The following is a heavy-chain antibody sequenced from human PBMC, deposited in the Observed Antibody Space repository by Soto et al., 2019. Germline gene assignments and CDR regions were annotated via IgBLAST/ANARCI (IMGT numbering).Heavy chain of an antibody. CDR3: ARVEVVTAIPAHYYYYYGTDV. V-gene: IGHV1-69*01. D-gene: IGHD2-21*02. CDR1: GGTFSSYA. Sequence: QVQLVQSGAEVKKPGSSVKVSCKASGGTFSSYAISWVRQAPGQGLEWMGGIIPIFGTANYAQKFQGRVTITADESTSTAHMELSSLRAEDTAVYYCARVEVVTAIPAHYYYYYGTDVWGQGTTVTVSS. CDR2: IIPIFGTA. J-gene: IGHJ6*02.